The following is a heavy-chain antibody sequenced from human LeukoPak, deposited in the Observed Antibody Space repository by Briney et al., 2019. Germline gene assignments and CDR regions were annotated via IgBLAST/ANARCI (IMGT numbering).Heavy chain of an antibody. CDR1: GFTFSGYA. CDR3: ARTIVGAAFDY. Sequence: SGGSLRLSCSASGFTFSGYAMHWVRQAPGKGLEYVSAITSDGGSTYYADSMKGRFTISRDNSKNTLYLQMSGLRGEDTAVYYCARTIVGAAFDYWGQGTLVTVSS. J-gene: IGHJ4*02. D-gene: IGHD1-26*01. V-gene: IGHV3-64D*09. CDR2: ITSDGGST.